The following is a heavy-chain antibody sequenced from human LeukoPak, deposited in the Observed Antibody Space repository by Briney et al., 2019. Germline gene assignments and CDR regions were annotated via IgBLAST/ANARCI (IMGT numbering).Heavy chain of an antibody. CDR3: AQQLGYCSRGSCYFTY. CDR2: FSTSGGTT. Sequence: GGSLRLSCAASGFTFSGSAMSWVRQAPGRGWKWVSAFSTSGGTTYYADSVKGRFTISRDNSKNTLYLQMNSLRAEDTAVYYCAQQLGYCSRGSCYFTYWGQGTLVTVSS. CDR1: GFTFSGSA. J-gene: IGHJ4*02. D-gene: IGHD2-15*01. V-gene: IGHV3-23*01.